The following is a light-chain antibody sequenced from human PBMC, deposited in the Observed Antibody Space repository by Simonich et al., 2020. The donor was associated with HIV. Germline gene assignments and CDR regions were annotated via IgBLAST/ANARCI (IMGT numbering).Light chain of an antibody. CDR3: QQYNSYSRT. CDR1: QSISSW. V-gene: IGKV1-5*03. J-gene: IGKJ1*01. CDR2: KAS. Sequence: DIQMTQSPSTLSASVGDSVTITCRASQSISSWLAWYQQKPGKAPKLLIYKASSLESWVPSRFSGSGSGTEFTLTISSLQPDDFATYYCQQYNSYSRTFGQGTKVEIK.